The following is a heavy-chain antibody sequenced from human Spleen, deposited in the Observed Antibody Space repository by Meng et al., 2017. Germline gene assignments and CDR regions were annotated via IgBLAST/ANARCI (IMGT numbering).Heavy chain of an antibody. Sequence: QGPLVQSGAEVKKAGASVKVSCDASGYTLSSDGFSWVRQAPGQGLEWLGWINVYNGKTDYALKFQDRVTMTTDTFTNTAYMELRSLRSDDTAVYYCATRGNPYLNCWGQGTLVTVSS. CDR2: INVYNGKT. V-gene: IGHV1-18*01. J-gene: IGHJ4*02. CDR3: ATRGNPYLNC. CDR1: GYTLSSDG.